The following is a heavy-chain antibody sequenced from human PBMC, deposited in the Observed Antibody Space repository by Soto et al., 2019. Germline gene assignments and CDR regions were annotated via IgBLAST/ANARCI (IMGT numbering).Heavy chain of an antibody. CDR2: IWYDGSNE. D-gene: IGHD6-13*01. Sequence: GGSLRLSCAASGFTFSSYGMHWVRQAPGKGLEWVAVIWYDGSNEYYADSVKGRFTISRDNSKNTLYLQMNSLRAEDTAVYYCAREKTYSSSWYYYYGMDVWGQGTTVTVSS. CDR1: GFTFSSYG. V-gene: IGHV3-33*01. J-gene: IGHJ6*02. CDR3: AREKTYSSSWYYYYGMDV.